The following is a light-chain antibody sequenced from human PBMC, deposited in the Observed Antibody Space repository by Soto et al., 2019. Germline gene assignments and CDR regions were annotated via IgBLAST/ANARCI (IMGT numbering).Light chain of an antibody. CDR2: SNS. J-gene: IGLJ3*02. V-gene: IGLV1-47*02. CDR1: SSNIGSNY. CDR3: STWDDSLSGPV. Sequence: QSALTQSPSASGTPGQRVTISCSGSSSNIGSNYVYWYQQLPGTAPKLLIYSNSQRPSGVPDRFSGSKSGTSASLAISGLRSEDEADYYCSTWDDSLSGPVLGGGTKVTVL.